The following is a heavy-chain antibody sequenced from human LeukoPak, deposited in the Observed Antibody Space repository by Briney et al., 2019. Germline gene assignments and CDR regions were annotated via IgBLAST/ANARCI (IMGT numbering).Heavy chain of an antibody. Sequence: GGSLRLSCAASGFTFSSIAMSWVRQAPGKGLEWVSAIRSNGETVYNADSVKGRFTISRDNSRQTLFLQMSSLRVEDTATYYCAKGQELDDGVFDSWGQGTLVTVSS. CDR3: AKGQELDDGVFDS. CDR2: IRSNGETV. V-gene: IGHV3-23*01. J-gene: IGHJ4*02. CDR1: GFTFSSIA. D-gene: IGHD1-1*01.